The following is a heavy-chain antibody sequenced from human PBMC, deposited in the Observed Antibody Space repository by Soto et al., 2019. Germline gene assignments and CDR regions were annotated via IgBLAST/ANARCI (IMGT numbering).Heavy chain of an antibody. D-gene: IGHD6-6*01. J-gene: IGHJ4*02. V-gene: IGHV3-30-3*01. CDR2: ISYDGSNK. Sequence: GGSLRLSCAASGFTFISYAIHWFRQSPGKGREWVAAISYDGSNKYYADSVKGRFTISRDNSKNTLYLQMNSLRAEDTAVYYCARTNREYSSSSGGAYYFDYWGQGTLVTVSS. CDR1: GFTFISYA. CDR3: ARTNREYSSSSGGAYYFDY.